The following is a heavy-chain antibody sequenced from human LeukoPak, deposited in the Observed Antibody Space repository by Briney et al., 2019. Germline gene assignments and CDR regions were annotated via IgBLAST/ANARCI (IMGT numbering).Heavy chain of an antibody. J-gene: IGHJ5*02. D-gene: IGHD3-3*01. Sequence: SVKVSCKASGGTFSSYAISWVRQAPGQGLEWMGGIIPIFGTANYAQKFQGRVTITTDESTSTAYMELSSLRSEDTAVYYCARDITIFGVAGRFDPWGQGTLVTVSS. CDR2: IIPIFGTA. CDR1: GGTFSSYA. CDR3: ARDITIFGVAGRFDP. V-gene: IGHV1-69*05.